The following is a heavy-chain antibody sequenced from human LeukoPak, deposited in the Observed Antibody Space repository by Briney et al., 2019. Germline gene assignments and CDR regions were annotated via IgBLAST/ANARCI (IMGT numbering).Heavy chain of an antibody. D-gene: IGHD2-15*01. CDR2: ISAYNGNT. Sequence: ASVKVSCKASGYTFTSYGISWVRQAPGQGLEWMGWISAYNGNTNYAQKLQGRVTMTTDTSTSTAYMELRSLRSDDTAVYYCARVLAPRWKLPSEFDYWGQGTLVTVSS. V-gene: IGHV1-18*01. J-gene: IGHJ4*02. CDR3: ARVLAPRWKLPSEFDY. CDR1: GYTFTSYG.